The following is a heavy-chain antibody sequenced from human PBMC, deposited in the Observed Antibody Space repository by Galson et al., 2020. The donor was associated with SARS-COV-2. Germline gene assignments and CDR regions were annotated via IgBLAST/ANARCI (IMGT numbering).Heavy chain of an antibody. Sequence: SETLSLTCAVYGGSFSGHYWSWIRQSPGKGLEWIGEINHSGTTNYNPSLKSRVTISVDTSKNQFSLKLTSVTAADTAVYYCARDAQRYWGQGTLVTVSS. CDR3: ARDAQRY. V-gene: IGHV4-34*01. CDR1: GGSFSGHY. CDR2: INHSGTT. J-gene: IGHJ4*02. D-gene: IGHD2-2*01.